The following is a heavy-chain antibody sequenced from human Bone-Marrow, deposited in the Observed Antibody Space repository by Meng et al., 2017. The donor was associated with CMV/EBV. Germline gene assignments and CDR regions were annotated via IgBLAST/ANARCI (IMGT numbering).Heavy chain of an antibody. CDR3: ASRPGIAAAGTHGDY. Sequence: GESLKISCAASGFTFSSYAMSWVRQAPGKGLEWVSAISGSGGSTYYADSVKGRFTISRDNSKNTLYLQMNSLRAEDTAVYYCASRPGIAAAGTHGDYWGQGTLVTVSS. V-gene: IGHV3-23*01. D-gene: IGHD6-13*01. CDR2: ISGSGGST. CDR1: GFTFSSYA. J-gene: IGHJ4*02.